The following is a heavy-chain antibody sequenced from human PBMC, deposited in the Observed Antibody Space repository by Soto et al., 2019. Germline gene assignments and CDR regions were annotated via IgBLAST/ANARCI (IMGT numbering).Heavy chain of an antibody. J-gene: IGHJ3*02. CDR3: ARMTTDAFDI. CDR2: IYHSGST. Sequence: KTSETLSLTCAVSGYSISSGYYWGWIRQPPGKGLEWIGSIYHSGSTYYNPSLKSRVTISVDTSKNQFSLKLSSVTAADTAVYYCARMTTDAFDIWGQGTMVTVSS. V-gene: IGHV4-38-2*01. CDR1: GYSISSGYY. D-gene: IGHD4-17*01.